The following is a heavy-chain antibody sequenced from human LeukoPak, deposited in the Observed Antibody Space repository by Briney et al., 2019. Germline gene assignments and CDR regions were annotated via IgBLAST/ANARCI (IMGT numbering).Heavy chain of an antibody. CDR2: ISSSSSYI. CDR1: GFTFSSYS. CDR3: ARAIAAAQVDY. J-gene: IGHJ4*02. Sequence: PGGSLRLSCAASGFTFSSYSMNWVRQAPGKGLEWVSSISSSSSYIYYADSVKGRLTISRDNAKNSLYLQMNSLRAEDTAVYYCARAIAAAQVDYWGQGTLVTVSS. V-gene: IGHV3-21*01. D-gene: IGHD6-13*01.